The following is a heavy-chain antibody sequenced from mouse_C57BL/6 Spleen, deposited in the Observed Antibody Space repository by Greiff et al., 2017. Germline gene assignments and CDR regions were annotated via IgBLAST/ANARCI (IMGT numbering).Heavy chain of an antibody. CDR2: INPNNGGT. V-gene: IGHV1-18*01. CDR3: ARRAYGSHWYFDG. J-gene: IGHJ1*03. Sequence: EVQLQQSGPELVKPGASVKIPCKASGYTFTDYNMDWVKQSHGKSLEWIGDINPNNGGTIYNQKFKGKATLTVDKSSSTAYMELRSLTSEDTAVYYCARRAYGSHWYFDGWGTGTTVTVSS. D-gene: IGHD1-1*01. CDR1: GYTFTDYN.